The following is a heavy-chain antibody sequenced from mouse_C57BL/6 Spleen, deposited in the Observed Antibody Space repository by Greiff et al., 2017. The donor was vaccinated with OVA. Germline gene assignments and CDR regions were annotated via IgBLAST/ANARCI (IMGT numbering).Heavy chain of an antibody. CDR1: GYTFTGYW. J-gene: IGHJ2*01. D-gene: IGHD1-1*01. CDR3: AKRGGYYGSREFDY. CDR2: ILPGSGST. Sequence: VQLQQSGAELMKPGASVKLSCKATGYTFTGYWIEWVKQRPGHGLEWIGEILPGSGSTNYNEKFKGKATFTADTSSNTAYLQLSSLTTEDSAIYYCAKRGGYYGSREFDYWGQGTTLTVSS. V-gene: IGHV1-9*01.